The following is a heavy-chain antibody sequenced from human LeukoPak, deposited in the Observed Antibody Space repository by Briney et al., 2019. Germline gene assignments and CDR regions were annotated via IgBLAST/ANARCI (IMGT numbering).Heavy chain of an antibody. J-gene: IGHJ4*02. CDR1: GFTFSSYG. Sequence: GGSLRLSCAASGFTFSSYGMPWVRQAPGKGLEWVAVISHDGSNKYYADSVKGRFTISRDNSKNTLYLQMNSLRAEDTAVYYCAKEQDIVVVVAALPHLPLDYWGQGTLVTVSS. CDR3: AKEQDIVVVVAALPHLPLDY. D-gene: IGHD2-15*01. V-gene: IGHV3-30*18. CDR2: ISHDGSNK.